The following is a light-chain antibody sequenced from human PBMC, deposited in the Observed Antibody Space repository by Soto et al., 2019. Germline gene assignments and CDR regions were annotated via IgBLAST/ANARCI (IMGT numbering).Light chain of an antibody. J-gene: IGKJ1*01. Sequence: EIVLTQSPATLSLSPGERATLSCRASQSVSSYLAWYQQKPGQAPRLLIYRASTRATGISARFSGSGSGTEFTLTISSLQSEDFAVYYCQQYNNWLWTFGQGTKVDI. CDR1: QSVSSY. V-gene: IGKV3-15*01. CDR2: RAS. CDR3: QQYNNWLWT.